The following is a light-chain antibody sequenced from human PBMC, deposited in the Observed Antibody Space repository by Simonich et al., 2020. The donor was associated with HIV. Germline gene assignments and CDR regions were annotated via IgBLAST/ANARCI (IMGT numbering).Light chain of an antibody. CDR2: DVN. J-gene: IGLJ2*01. CDR1: SGNIASDY. V-gene: IGLV6-57*01. CDR3: QSYDSSNHVI. Sequence: NFMLTQPHSVSESPGKTVTISCTRSSGNIASDYVQWYPQRPGSSPTPVIFDVNLGPSGVPYRFSVSFDTSSNSASLTISGLKTEDEADYYCQSYDSSNHVIFGGGTKLTVL.